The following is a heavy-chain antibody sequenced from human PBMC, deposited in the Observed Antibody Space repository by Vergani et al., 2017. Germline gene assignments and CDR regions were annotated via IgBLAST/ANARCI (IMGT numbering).Heavy chain of an antibody. Sequence: QVQLVQSGAEVKKPGSSVKVSCKASGYTFTGYYMHWVRQAPGQGLEWMGWINPNSGGTNYAQKFQGRVTMTRDTSISTAYMELSSLRSEDTAVYYCARVLRYFDWSQVGAFDIWGQGTMVTVSS. CDR2: INPNSGGT. CDR1: GYTFTGYY. V-gene: IGHV1-2*02. D-gene: IGHD3-9*01. J-gene: IGHJ3*02. CDR3: ARVLRYFDWSQVGAFDI.